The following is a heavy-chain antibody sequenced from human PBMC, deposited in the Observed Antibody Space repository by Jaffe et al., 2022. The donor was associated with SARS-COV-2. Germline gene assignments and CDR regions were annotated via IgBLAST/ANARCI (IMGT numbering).Heavy chain of an antibody. V-gene: IGHV3-53*01. CDR2: TFSGGRT. Sequence: EVQLVESGGGLIQPGGSLRLSCAASGFTVTYTYMSWVRQAPGKGLEWVSVTFSGGRTYFADSVKGRFTISRDNSMNTLYLQMNSLRVEDTAVYYCGRDGRGDTHATPPWEPNFHHDGLDVWGQGTTVTVSS. CDR3: GRDGRGDTHATPPWEPNFHHDGLDV. D-gene: IGHD5-18*01. J-gene: IGHJ6*02. CDR1: GFTVTYTY.